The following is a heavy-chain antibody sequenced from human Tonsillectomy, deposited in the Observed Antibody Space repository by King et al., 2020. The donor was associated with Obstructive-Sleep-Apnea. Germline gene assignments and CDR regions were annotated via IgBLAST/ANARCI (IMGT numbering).Heavy chain of an antibody. V-gene: IGHV3-23*04. Sequence: VQLVASGGDLAQPGGSLRLSCAASGFSFSTFAMSWVRQAPGKGLAWVSAITTGGRTYYADSVKGRFTMSRDNSESTLHLQMNSLRVDDTAVYYCAKRQLVPGYFDYWGQGTLVTVSS. CDR1: GFSFSTFA. J-gene: IGHJ4*02. CDR3: AKRQLVPGYFDY. CDR2: ITTGGRT. D-gene: IGHD6-6*01.